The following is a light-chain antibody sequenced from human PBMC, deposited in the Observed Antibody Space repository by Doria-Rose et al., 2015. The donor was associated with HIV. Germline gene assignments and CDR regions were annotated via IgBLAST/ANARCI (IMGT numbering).Light chain of an antibody. J-gene: IGKJ5*01. Sequence: TQSPGTLSLSPGERATLSCRASQRVKSSYLAWYQQKPGQAPRLLIYDASTMATGIPDRFSSSGSGTDFTLTISRLEPEDVAVYYCQQYGTSRGSFGQGTRLEIK. V-gene: IGKV3-20*01. CDR2: DAS. CDR1: QRVKSSY. CDR3: QQYGTSRGS.